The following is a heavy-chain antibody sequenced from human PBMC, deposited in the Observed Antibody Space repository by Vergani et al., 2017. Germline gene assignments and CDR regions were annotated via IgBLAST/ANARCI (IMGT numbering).Heavy chain of an antibody. D-gene: IGHD1-26*01. V-gene: IGHV1-3*01. CDR1: GYTFTSYA. J-gene: IGHJ4*02. CDR2: INAGNGNT. CDR3: ATDLVGATKL. Sequence: QVQLVQSGAEVKKPGASVKVSCKASGYTFTSYAMHWVRQAPGQRLEWMGWINAGNGNTKYSQKFQGRVTMTEDTSTDTAYMELSSLRSEDTAVYYCATDLVGATKLWGQGTLVTVSS.